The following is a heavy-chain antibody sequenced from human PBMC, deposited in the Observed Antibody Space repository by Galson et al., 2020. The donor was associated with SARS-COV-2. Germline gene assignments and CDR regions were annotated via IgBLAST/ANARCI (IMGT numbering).Heavy chain of an antibody. D-gene: IGHD4-17*01. J-gene: IGHJ6*03. CDR2: IRYDGSSK. Sequence: GGSLRLSCAASGFTFSSYGMHWVRQAPGKGLDWVAFIRYDGSSKYYADSVKGRFTISRDNSKNTLYLQMNSLRAEDTAVYYCAKENKIYGDTYSNDYYMDGWGRGTTVTISS. V-gene: IGHV3-30*02. CDR3: AKENKIYGDTYSNDYYMDG. CDR1: GFTFSSYG.